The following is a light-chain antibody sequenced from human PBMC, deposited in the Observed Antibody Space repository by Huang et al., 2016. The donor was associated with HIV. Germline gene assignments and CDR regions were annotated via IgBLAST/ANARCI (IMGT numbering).Light chain of an antibody. Sequence: MTQSPPSLSASSGDRVTLTCRASRDISTFLAWYQQKPGKPPRLLIYAASILHSGVPSRFSGGGSGTNFTLTVSSLQPEDVANYYCQKYDSAPRTFGQGTKLEL. CDR2: AAS. CDR3: QKYDSAPRT. CDR1: RDISTF. V-gene: IGKV1-27*01. J-gene: IGKJ1*01.